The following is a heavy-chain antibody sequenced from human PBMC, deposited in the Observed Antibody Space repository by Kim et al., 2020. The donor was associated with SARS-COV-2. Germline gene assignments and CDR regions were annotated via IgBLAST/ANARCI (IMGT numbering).Heavy chain of an antibody. CDR3: ARALGGMDILTGYYRVDAFDI. J-gene: IGHJ3*02. V-gene: IGHV1-2*04. CDR2: INPNSGGT. D-gene: IGHD3-9*01. Sequence: ASVKVSCKASGYTFTGYYMHWVRQAPGQGLEWMGWINPNSGGTNYAQKFQGWVTMTRDTSISTAYMELSRLRSDDTAVYYCARALGGMDILTGYYRVDAFDIWGQGTMVTVSS. CDR1: GYTFTGYY.